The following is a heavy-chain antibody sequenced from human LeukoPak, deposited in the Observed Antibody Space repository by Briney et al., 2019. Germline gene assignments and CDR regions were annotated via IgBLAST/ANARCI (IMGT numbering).Heavy chain of an antibody. CDR3: ARRDTAIVTDY. J-gene: IGHJ4*02. Sequence: SETLSLTCTISGGSISSSYFYGGWIRQPPGKGLEWIGSINYSGYTYHNPSLKSRVTMSVDTSKNQFSLNLSSVTAADTAVYYCARRDTAIVTDYWGQGTLVTVSS. D-gene: IGHD5-18*01. V-gene: IGHV4-39*01. CDR1: GGSISSSYFY. CDR2: INYSGYT.